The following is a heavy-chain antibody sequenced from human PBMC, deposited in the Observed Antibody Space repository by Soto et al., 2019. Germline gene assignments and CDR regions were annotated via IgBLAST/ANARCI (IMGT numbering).Heavy chain of an antibody. CDR2: INPNSGGT. J-gene: IGHJ3*02. V-gene: IGHV1-2*04. CDR1: GYTFTGYY. D-gene: IGHD6-13*01. Sequence: ASVKVSCEASGYTFTGYYMHWVRQAPRQGLEWMGWINPNSGGTNYAQKFQGWVTMTRDTSISTAYMELSRLRSDDTAVYYCARVKGSSSWSSRAFDIWGQGTMVTVSS. CDR3: ARVKGSSSWSSRAFDI.